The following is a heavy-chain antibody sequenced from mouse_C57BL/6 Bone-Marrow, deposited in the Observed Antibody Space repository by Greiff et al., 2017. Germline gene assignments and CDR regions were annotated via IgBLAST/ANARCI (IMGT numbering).Heavy chain of an antibody. J-gene: IGHJ4*01. CDR2: ISYDGSN. CDR3: ARGVYYSNPYAMDY. Sequence: EVQLVESGPGLVKPSQSLSLTCSVTGYSITSGYYWNWIRQFPGNKLEWMGYISYDGSNNYNPSLKNRISSTRDTSKNQFILKVKSVTTEDTATYYCARGVYYSNPYAMDYWGQGTSVTVSA. D-gene: IGHD2-5*01. CDR1: GYSITSGYY. V-gene: IGHV3-6*01.